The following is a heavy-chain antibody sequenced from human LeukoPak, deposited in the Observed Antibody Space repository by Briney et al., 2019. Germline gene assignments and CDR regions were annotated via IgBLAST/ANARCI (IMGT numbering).Heavy chain of an antibody. J-gene: IGHJ5*02. CDR3: ARAQGTMIVVVRYNWFDP. Sequence: KPSETLSLTCAVSGYSISSGYYWGWIRQPPGKGLEWIGSIYHSGSTYYNPSLKSPVTISVDTSKNQFSLKLSSVTAADTAVYYCARAQGTMIVVVRYNWFDPWGQGTLVTVSS. V-gene: IGHV4-38-2*01. D-gene: IGHD3-22*01. CDR1: GYSISSGYY. CDR2: IYHSGST.